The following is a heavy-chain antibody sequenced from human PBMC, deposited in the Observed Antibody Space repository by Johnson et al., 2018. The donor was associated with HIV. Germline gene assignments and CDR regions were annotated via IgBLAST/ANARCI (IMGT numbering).Heavy chain of an antibody. J-gene: IGHJ3*02. CDR3: AKDVSVVTPSGSFDI. Sequence: EVQLVESGGGLVQPGGSLRLSCAASGFTFSSYWMSWVRQAPGKGMEWVANIKQDGSEKYYADSVKGRLTISRDNSKNTLYLRLNSLRPEDSAVYYCAKDVSVVTPSGSFDIWGQGTRVTVSS. CDR1: GFTFSSYW. D-gene: IGHD4-23*01. V-gene: IGHV3-7*01. CDR2: IKQDGSEK.